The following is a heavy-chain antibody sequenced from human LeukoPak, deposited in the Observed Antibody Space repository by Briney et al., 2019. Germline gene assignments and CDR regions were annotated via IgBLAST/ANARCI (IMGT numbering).Heavy chain of an antibody. Sequence: SETLSLTCTVSGGSISGNYWSWIRQPPGKGLEWIACIYSSGTTYYNPSLKSRFTISVDTSKNQFSLKLSSVTAADTAVYYCAIKVGVTMVRGAQSFDYWGQGTLVTVSS. V-gene: IGHV4-4*09. D-gene: IGHD3-10*01. CDR2: IYSSGTT. J-gene: IGHJ4*02. CDR1: GGSISGNY. CDR3: AIKVGVTMVRGAQSFDY.